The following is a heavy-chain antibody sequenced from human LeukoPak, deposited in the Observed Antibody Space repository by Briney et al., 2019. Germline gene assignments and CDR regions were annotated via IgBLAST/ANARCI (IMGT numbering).Heavy chain of an antibody. Sequence: SETLFLTCAVYGGSFSGYYWSWIRQPPGKGLEWIGEINHSGSTNYNPSLKSRVTISVDTSKNQFSLKLSSVTAADTAVYYCARGQFNTMVRGVMKPFDYWGQGTLVTVSS. D-gene: IGHD3-10*01. J-gene: IGHJ4*02. CDR1: GGSFSGYY. CDR3: ARGQFNTMVRGVMKPFDY. V-gene: IGHV4-34*01. CDR2: INHSGST.